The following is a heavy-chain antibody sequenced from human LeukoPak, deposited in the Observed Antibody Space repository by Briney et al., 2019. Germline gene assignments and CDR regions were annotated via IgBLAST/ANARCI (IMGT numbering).Heavy chain of an antibody. CDR2: IYYSGST. Sequence: SETLSLTCTVSGGSITYYFWNWIRQPPGKGLEWIGYIYYSGSTNYNPSLKSRVTISVDTSKNQFSLKLSSVTAADTAVYYCARGGGYSSGWFGWFDPWGQGTLVTVSS. J-gene: IGHJ5*02. CDR1: GGSITYYF. D-gene: IGHD6-19*01. CDR3: ARGGGYSSGWFGWFDP. V-gene: IGHV4-59*01.